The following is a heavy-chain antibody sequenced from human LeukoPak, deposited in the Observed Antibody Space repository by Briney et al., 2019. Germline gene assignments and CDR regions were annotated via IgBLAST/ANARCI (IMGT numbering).Heavy chain of an antibody. CDR3: ARGRKSRVYFDY. CDR1: GGSFSGYY. D-gene: IGHD1-14*01. CDR2: INHSGST. Sequence: SETLSLTCAVYGGSFSGYYWSWIRQPPGKGLEWIGEINHSGSTNYNPSLKSRVTISVDTSKNQFSLKLSSVTAADTAVYYCARGRKSRVYFDYWGQGTLVTVSS. J-gene: IGHJ4*02. V-gene: IGHV4-34*01.